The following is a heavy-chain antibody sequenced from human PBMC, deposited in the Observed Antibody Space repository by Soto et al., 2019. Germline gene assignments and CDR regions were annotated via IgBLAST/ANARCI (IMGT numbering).Heavy chain of an antibody. V-gene: IGHV1-69*06. CDR1: GGTFNTYT. D-gene: IGHD1-26*01. CDR2: IVPMYDSV. Sequence: QVQLVQSGAEVKKPGASVKVSCEASGGTFNTYTINWVRQAPGRGLEWVGQIVPMYDSVNYAENFQGRVTITADKSTKTAYMELTSLRSEDTALYFCASWRSYSGSYCFEYWGQGTLVIVSS. J-gene: IGHJ4*02. CDR3: ASWRSYSGSYCFEY.